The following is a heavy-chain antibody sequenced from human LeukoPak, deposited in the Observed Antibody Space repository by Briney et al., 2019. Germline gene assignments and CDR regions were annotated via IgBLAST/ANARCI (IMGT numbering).Heavy chain of an antibody. V-gene: IGHV4-34*01. J-gene: IGHJ4*02. Sequence: SETLSLTCAVYGGSFSGYYWRWIRQPPGKGLEWIGEINHSGSTNYNPSLKSRVTISVDTSKNQFSLKLSSVTAADTAVYYCARQSRGYSYGYSDYWGQGTLVTVSS. CDR2: INHSGST. CDR1: GGSFSGYY. CDR3: ARQSRGYSYGYSDY. D-gene: IGHD5-18*01.